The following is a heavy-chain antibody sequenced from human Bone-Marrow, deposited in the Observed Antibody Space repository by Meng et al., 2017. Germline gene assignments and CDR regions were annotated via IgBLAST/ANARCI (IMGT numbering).Heavy chain of an antibody. CDR3: GGSSGYPIDY. J-gene: IGHJ4*02. Sequence: SETLSLTCAVYGGSFSGYYWSWIRQPPGKGLEWIGEINHSGSTNYNPFLKSRVTISVDTSKNQFSLKLSSVTAADTAVYYCGGSSGYPIDYWGQGTLVTVSS. V-gene: IGHV4-34*01. CDR1: GGSFSGYY. D-gene: IGHD3-22*01. CDR2: INHSGST.